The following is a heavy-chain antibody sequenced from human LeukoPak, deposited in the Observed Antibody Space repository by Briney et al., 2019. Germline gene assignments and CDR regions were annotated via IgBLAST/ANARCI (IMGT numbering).Heavy chain of an antibody. CDR1: GFRFGDYA. D-gene: IGHD3-16*01. CDR2: IRTKGFGGTT. J-gene: IGHJ6*04. V-gene: IGHV3-49*04. Sequence: GGSLRLSCTTSGFRFGDYAMAWVRQAPGKGLEWVGFIRTKGFGGTTEYAASVKGRFTISRDDSKSIAYLQMNNLKTEDTGVFYCARGGLGELFNYYFGMDVWGKGTTVTVSS. CDR3: ARGGLGELFNYYFGMDV.